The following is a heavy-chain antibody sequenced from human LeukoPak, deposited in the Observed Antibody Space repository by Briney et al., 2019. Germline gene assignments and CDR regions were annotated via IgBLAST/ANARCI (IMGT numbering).Heavy chain of an antibody. J-gene: IGHJ4*02. V-gene: IGHV3-21*01. Sequence: PGGSLRLSCAASGFTFSSYAMSWVRQAPGKGLEWVSSISSSSSYIYYADSVKGRFTISRDNAKNSLYLQMNSLRAEDTAVYYCASRIAAAGTVEYWGQGTLVTVSS. D-gene: IGHD6-13*01. CDR3: ASRIAAAGTVEY. CDR1: GFTFSSYA. CDR2: ISSSSSYI.